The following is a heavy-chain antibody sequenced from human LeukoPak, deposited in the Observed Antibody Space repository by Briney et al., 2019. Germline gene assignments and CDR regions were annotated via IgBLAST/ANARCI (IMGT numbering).Heavy chain of an antibody. CDR3: ARGTPAGDFEY. V-gene: IGHV3-53*01. J-gene: IGHJ4*02. Sequence: PGGSLRLSCAASGFIASTNYMIWVRQAPGKGLEWVSVIYSVGGTYYADSVRGRFTISRDNSKNMLYLQMNSLRAEDTAVYYCARGTPAGDFEYWGQGTLVTVSS. D-gene: IGHD6-19*01. CDR1: GFIASTNY. CDR2: IYSVGGT.